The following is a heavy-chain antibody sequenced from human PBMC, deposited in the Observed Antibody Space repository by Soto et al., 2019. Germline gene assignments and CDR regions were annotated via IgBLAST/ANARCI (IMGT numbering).Heavy chain of an antibody. D-gene: IGHD3-16*01. V-gene: IGHV3-23*01. Sequence: PWRSLRLSCAASGFTFSDSAMGWVRQFPGKGLEWVSSISASGYSTYYADSVKGRFTISRDTSKNTLYLQTNSLRAEDTAMYYCAKMGRDAYKPIDSWGQGSLVTVS. CDR1: GFTFSDSA. J-gene: IGHJ4*02. CDR3: AKMGRDAYKPIDS. CDR2: ISASGYST.